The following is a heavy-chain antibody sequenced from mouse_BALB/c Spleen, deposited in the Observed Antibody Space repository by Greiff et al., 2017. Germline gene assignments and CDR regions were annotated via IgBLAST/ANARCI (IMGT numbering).Heavy chain of an antibody. CDR1: GYSFTGYF. V-gene: IGHV1-37*01. Sequence: EVQLQQSGPELVKPGASVKISCKASGYSFTGYFMNWVKQSHGKSLEWIGRINPYNGVTFYNQKFKGKATLTVDKSSSTAHMELLSLTSEDSAVYYCGRSPYYYGSSRCHFDYWGQGTTLTVSS. J-gene: IGHJ2*01. D-gene: IGHD1-1*01. CDR3: GRSPYYYGSSRCHFDY. CDR2: INPYNGVT.